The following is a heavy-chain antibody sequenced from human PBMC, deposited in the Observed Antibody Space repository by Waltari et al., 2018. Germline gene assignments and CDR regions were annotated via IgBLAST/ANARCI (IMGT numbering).Heavy chain of an antibody. CDR1: GGTFSSHD. D-gene: IGHD6-19*01. V-gene: IGHV1-69*13. CDR2: IIPIFGTA. Sequence: QVQLVQSGAEVQKPGSSVKVSCKASGGTFSSHDTSVVWKAPGQGLEWMGGIIPIFGTANYAQKFQGRVTITADESTSTAYMELSSLRSEDTAVYYCARASGAVAGDFDYWGQGTLVTVSS. J-gene: IGHJ4*02. CDR3: ARASGAVAGDFDY.